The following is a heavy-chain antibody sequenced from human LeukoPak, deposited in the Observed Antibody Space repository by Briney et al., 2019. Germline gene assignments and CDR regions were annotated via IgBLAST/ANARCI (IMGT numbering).Heavy chain of an antibody. D-gene: IGHD1-7*01. CDR2: IHYSGLT. V-gene: IGHV4-59*01. Sequence: PSETLSLTCTVSGDSISKYYWSWIRQPPGEGLEWIGFIHYSGLTVYSPSLQSRVSMSVDTSRNQFSLDLSSVTAADTALYYCARDPPEDEWNSLDSWGQGILVTVSS. CDR3: ARDPPEDEWNSLDS. J-gene: IGHJ4*02. CDR1: GDSISKYY.